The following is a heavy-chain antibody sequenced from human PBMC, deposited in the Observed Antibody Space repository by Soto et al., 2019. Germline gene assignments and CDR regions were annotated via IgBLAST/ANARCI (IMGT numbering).Heavy chain of an antibody. CDR1: GGTFSSYA. D-gene: IGHD6-13*01. Sequence: QVQLVQSGAEVKKPGSSVKVSCKASGGTFSSYAISWVRQAPGQGLEWMGGIIPIFGTANYAQKFQGRVTITADETTSTAYMELSSLRSEDTAVYYCARVRAPIGAAGTVFYYYYGMDVWGQGTTVTVSS. V-gene: IGHV1-69*01. CDR2: IIPIFGTA. J-gene: IGHJ6*02. CDR3: ARVRAPIGAAGTVFYYYYGMDV.